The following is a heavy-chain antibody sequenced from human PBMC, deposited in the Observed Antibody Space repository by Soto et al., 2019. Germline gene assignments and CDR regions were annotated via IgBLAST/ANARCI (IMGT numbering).Heavy chain of an antibody. CDR1: GYSFTSYW. D-gene: IGHD4-17*01. CDR3: ATHVSIRDYGMVYMDV. Sequence: GGSLNISCNGSGYSFTSYWIGLVLQMPGKSLEWMGIIYPGDSDTRYSPSFQGQVTISADKSISTAYLQWSSLKASDTAMYYCATHVSIRDYGMVYMDVWGKGTTVTVSS. J-gene: IGHJ6*03. V-gene: IGHV5-51*01. CDR2: IYPGDSDT.